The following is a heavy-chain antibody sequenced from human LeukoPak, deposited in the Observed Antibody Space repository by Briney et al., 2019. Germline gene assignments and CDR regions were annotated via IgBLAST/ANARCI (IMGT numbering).Heavy chain of an antibody. J-gene: IGHJ4*02. Sequence: SETLSLTCTVSGGSISSYYWSWIRQPPGKGLEWIGYIYYSGSTNYNPSPKSRVTISVDTSKNQFSLKLSSVTAADTAVYYCARDSGSGWYGIDYWGQGTLVTVSS. CDR3: ARDSGSGWYGIDY. CDR2: IYYSGST. V-gene: IGHV4-59*01. D-gene: IGHD6-19*01. CDR1: GGSISSYY.